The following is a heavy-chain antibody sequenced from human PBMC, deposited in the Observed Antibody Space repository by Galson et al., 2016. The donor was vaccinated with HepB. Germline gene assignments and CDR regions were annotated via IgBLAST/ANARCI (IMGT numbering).Heavy chain of an antibody. Sequence: SVKVSCKASGYIFTGYYMHWVRQAPGQGLEWMGWINPNPNSGGPKYAQKFQGRVTMTRDTSISTAYLELSRLSSDDTAVYYCARDTSSGWLDYWGQGTLVTVSS. CDR2: INPNPNSGGP. CDR1: GYIFTGYY. J-gene: IGHJ4*02. D-gene: IGHD6-19*01. CDR3: ARDTSSGWLDY. V-gene: IGHV1-2*02.